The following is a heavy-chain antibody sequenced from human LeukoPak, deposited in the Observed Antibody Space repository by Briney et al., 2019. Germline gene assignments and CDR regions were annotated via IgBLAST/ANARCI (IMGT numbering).Heavy chain of an antibody. Sequence: PGGSLRLSCAASGFTVSAYSMGWVRQAPGKGPEWLSLIYSGDRTYHADSVKGRFTVSRDDSENPLSLQMNSLRVEDTALYFCARVVGASHHTVDYWGQGALVTVSS. CDR3: ARVVGASHHTVDY. CDR2: IYSGDRT. CDR1: GFTVSAYS. V-gene: IGHV3-53*01. D-gene: IGHD1-26*01. J-gene: IGHJ4*02.